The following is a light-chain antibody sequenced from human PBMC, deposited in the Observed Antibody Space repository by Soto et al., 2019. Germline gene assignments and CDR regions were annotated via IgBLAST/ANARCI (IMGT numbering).Light chain of an antibody. Sequence: QSALTQPPSVSGSPGQSITISCTGTSSDVGGYNFVSWYQQHPGKAPKLIIYEVSKRPSGVPDRFSGSRSGNTASLTVSGLDADDEGDYYCGAFVGSATVVFGSGTKVTVL. CDR1: SSDVGGYNF. J-gene: IGLJ1*01. CDR2: EVS. V-gene: IGLV2-8*01. CDR3: GAFVGSATVV.